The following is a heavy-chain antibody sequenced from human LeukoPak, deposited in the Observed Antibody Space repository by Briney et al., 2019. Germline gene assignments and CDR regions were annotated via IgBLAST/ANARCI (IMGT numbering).Heavy chain of an antibody. CDR2: INPSGGST. Sequence: ASVKVSCKASGYTFTIYYMHWVRQAPGQGLEWMGIINPSGGSTSYAQKFQGRVSMTRDTYTSTVYMELSSLRSEDTAVYYCARGNANYDILTGCYVYWGQGTLVTVSS. CDR3: ARGNANYDILTGCYVY. CDR1: GYTFTIYY. V-gene: IGHV1-46*01. J-gene: IGHJ4*02. D-gene: IGHD3-9*01.